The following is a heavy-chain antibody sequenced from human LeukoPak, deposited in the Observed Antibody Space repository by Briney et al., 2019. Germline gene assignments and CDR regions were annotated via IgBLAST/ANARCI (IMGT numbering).Heavy chain of an antibody. V-gene: IGHV4-34*01. CDR3: ASGRPNSSSWLYYYYYMDV. CDR1: GGSFSGYY. CDR2: INHSGST. D-gene: IGHD6-13*01. Sequence: SETLSLTCAVYGGSFSGYYWSWIRQPPGKGLEWIGEINHSGSTYYNPSLKSRVTISVDTSKNQFSLKLSSVTAADTAVYYCASGRPNSSSWLYYYYYMDVWGKGTTVTVSS. J-gene: IGHJ6*03.